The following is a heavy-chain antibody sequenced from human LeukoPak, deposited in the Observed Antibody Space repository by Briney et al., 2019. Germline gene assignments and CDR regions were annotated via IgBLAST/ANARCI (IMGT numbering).Heavy chain of an antibody. CDR2: IYPGDSDT. V-gene: IGHV5-51*01. CDR3: ARKGFDY. CDR1: AYSFTSYW. J-gene: IGHJ4*02. Sequence: GESLKISCKGSAYSFTSYWIGWVRHMPRKGREWMGIIYPGDSDTKYSPAFQGDVSTSADKSTRTALLLQSSLMASDTATYYCARKGFDYWGQGTLVTVSS.